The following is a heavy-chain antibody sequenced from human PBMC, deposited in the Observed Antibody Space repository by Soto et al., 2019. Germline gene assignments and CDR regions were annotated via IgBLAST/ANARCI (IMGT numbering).Heavy chain of an antibody. D-gene: IGHD2-8*02. CDR3: AGIDCTGNNCRPYYFYAMDV. Sequence: GSLILNCATSGFSFSNYWMHWVRQGPGKGLVCVSRIKYYTDSVKGRFIVSRDNSKNTMYLQMNSLRAEDTAVYYCAGIDCTGNNCRPYYFYAMDVWGHGTPVTVSS. CDR1: GFSFSNYW. J-gene: IGHJ6*02. CDR2: IK. V-gene: IGHV3-30*07.